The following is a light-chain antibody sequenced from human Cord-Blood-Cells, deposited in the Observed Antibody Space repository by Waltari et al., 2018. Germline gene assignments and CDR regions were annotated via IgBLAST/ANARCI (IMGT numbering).Light chain of an antibody. CDR2: DAS. J-gene: IGKJ1*01. CDR3: QQYNSYSGT. Sequence: DIQMTQSPSTLSASVGDRVTITCRASQSISSWLAWYQQKPGKAPKLLIYDASSLESGVPSRCSGSRSGTEFTLTISSLQPDDFATYYCQQYNSYSGTFGQGTKVEIK. V-gene: IGKV1-5*01. CDR1: QSISSW.